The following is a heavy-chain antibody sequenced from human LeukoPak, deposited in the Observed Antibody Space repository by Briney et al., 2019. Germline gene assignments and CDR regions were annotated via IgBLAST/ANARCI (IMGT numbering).Heavy chain of an antibody. Sequence: QPGRSLRLSCAASGFTFSSYAMHWVRQAPGKGLEWVAVISYDGSNKYYADSVKGRFTISRDNSKNTLYLQMNSLRAEDTAVYYCARGVGYCSSTSCRSRFDPWGQGTLVTVSS. CDR2: ISYDGSNK. D-gene: IGHD2-2*01. V-gene: IGHV3-30*04. J-gene: IGHJ5*02. CDR1: GFTFSSYA. CDR3: ARGVGYCSSTSCRSRFDP.